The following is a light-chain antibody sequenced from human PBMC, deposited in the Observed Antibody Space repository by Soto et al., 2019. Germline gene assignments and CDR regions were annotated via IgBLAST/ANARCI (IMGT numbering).Light chain of an antibody. CDR1: QSVSRY. CDR2: DAS. Sequence: EIVLTQSPGTLCLSPGESATLSCRASQSVSRYLAWYQQKPGQTPRLLIYDASNRAAGIPARFSGSGSGTDFTLTISSLEPEDFAVYYCQQRSNWPLTFGGGTKVDIK. J-gene: IGKJ4*01. V-gene: IGKV3-11*01. CDR3: QQRSNWPLT.